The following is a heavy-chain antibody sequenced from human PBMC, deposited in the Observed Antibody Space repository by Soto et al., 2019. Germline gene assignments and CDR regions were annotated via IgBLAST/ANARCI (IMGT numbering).Heavy chain of an antibody. D-gene: IGHD6-19*01. V-gene: IGHV1-8*01. J-gene: IGHJ5*02. Sequence: QVQLVQSGAEVKKPGASVKVSCKASGYTFTKYDINWVRQATGQGLEWMGWMNQTSGNTGYAQKFQGRVTMTRNTSLSTAYMELSSLRFEDTAVYYCARGRTFSSGCYSQGFDPWGQGTLVTVSS. CDR1: GYTFTKYD. CDR3: ARGRTFSSGCYSQGFDP. CDR2: MNQTSGNT.